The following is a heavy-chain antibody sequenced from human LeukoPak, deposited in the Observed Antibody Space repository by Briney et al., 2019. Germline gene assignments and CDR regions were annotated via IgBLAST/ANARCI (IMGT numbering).Heavy chain of an antibody. CDR2: IYTSGST. J-gene: IGHJ3*02. D-gene: IGHD5-18*01. CDR3: ASWGYSYGYGAFDI. Sequence: KASETLSLTCTVSGGSISSYYWSWIRQPAGKGLEWIGRIYTSGSTNYNPSLKSRVTMSVDTSKNQFSLKLSSVTAADTAVYYCASWGYSYGYGAFDIWGQGTMVTVSS. V-gene: IGHV4-4*07. CDR1: GGSISSYY.